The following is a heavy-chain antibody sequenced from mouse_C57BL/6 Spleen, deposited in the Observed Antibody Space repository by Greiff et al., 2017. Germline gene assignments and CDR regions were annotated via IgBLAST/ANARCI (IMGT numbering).Heavy chain of an antibody. CDR2: INYDGSST. J-gene: IGHJ2*01. D-gene: IGHD1-1*01. Sequence: EVKLMESEGGLVQPGSSMKLSCTASGFTFSDYYMAWVRQVPEKGLEWVANINYDGSSTYYLDSLKSRFIISRDNAKNILYLQMSSLKSEDTATYYCARDYYGSGYFDYWGQGTTLTVSS. V-gene: IGHV5-16*01. CDR3: ARDYYGSGYFDY. CDR1: GFTFSDYY.